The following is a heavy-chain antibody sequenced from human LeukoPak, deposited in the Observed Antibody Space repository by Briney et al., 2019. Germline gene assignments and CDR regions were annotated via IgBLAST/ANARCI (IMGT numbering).Heavy chain of an antibody. J-gene: IGHJ4*02. V-gene: IGHV1-2*02. CDR3: ARGGGRGYCSSTSCYAGFDY. Sequence: ASVKVSCKASGYTFTGYYMHWVRQAPGQGLEWMGWINPNSGGTNYAQKFQGRVTMTRDTSISTAYMELSRLRSDDTAVYYCARGGGRGYCSSTSCYAGFDYWGQGTLVTVSS. CDR1: GYTFTGYY. CDR2: INPNSGGT. D-gene: IGHD2-2*03.